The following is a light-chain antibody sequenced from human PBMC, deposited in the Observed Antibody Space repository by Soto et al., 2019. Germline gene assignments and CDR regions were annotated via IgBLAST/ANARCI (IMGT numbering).Light chain of an antibody. J-gene: IGKJ2*01. CDR3: QQTYRTPMYT. V-gene: IGKV1-39*01. Sequence: DIEMTQSPLSLSASVGDRVTITCRASQSITNYLNWYQQKPGKAPELLIYAASSLRSGVPSRFSGSGYGTDFPLTISSLQPEDFGSYYCQQTYRTPMYTFGQGTKLEI. CDR1: QSITNY. CDR2: AAS.